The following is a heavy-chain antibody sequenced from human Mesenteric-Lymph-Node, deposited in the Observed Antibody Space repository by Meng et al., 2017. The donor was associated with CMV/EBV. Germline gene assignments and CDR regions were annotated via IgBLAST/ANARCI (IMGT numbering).Heavy chain of an antibody. J-gene: IGHJ5*01. CDR3: ATSPSGYTSNWYDY. D-gene: IGHD6-13*01. CDR2: IYYSGST. Sequence: SETLSLTCTVSGGSVSSGSYYWSWIRQPPGKGLDWIGNIYYSGSTYCNPSLKSRVTISVDTSKNQFSLKLSSVTAADTAVYYCATSPSGYTSNWYDYWGQGTLVTVSS. V-gene: IGHV4-39*07. CDR1: GGSVSSGSYY.